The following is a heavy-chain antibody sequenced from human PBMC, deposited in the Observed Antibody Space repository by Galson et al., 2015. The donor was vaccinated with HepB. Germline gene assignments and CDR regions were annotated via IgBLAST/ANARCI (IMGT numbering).Heavy chain of an antibody. J-gene: IGHJ3*02. V-gene: IGHV3-9*01. CDR1: GFIFDDYA. D-gene: IGHD4-23*01. CDR2: ISWNSGRM. CDR3: AKDLGGRLRWNDAFDI. Sequence: SLRLSCAVSGFIFDDYAMHWVRQAPGKGLEWVSGISWNSGRMAYADSVKGRFTISRDNAKNSLYLQMNSLRAEDTALYFCAKDLGGRLRWNDAFDIWGQGTMVTVSS.